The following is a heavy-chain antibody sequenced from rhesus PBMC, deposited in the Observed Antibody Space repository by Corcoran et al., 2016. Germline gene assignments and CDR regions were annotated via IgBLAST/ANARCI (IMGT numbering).Heavy chain of an antibody. V-gene: IGHV4-76*01. D-gene: IGHD6-13*01. J-gene: IGHJ5-2*02. CDR1: GGSISGGYA. CDR2: IYGSSGST. CDR3: ASRRRSSWPPNSLDV. Sequence: QVQLQESGPGLVKPSETLSLTCAVSGGSISGGYAWSWIRTAPGTGLEWIGYIYGSSGSTNYNPSLKNRVTISKDTSKNQFSLKLSSVTAADTAVYYCASRRRSSWPPNSLDVWGRGVLVTVSS.